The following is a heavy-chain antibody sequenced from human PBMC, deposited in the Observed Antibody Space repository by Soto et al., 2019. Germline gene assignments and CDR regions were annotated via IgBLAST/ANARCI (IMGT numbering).Heavy chain of an antibody. D-gene: IGHD2-2*01. Sequence: GSLRLSCAASGFTFSSYWMSWVRQAPGKGLEWVANIKQDGSEKYYVDSVKGRFTISRDNAKNSLYLQMNSLRAEDTAVYYCARALRVVVPAAMYYFDYWGQGTLVTVSS. CDR2: IKQDGSEK. V-gene: IGHV3-7*01. CDR3: ARALRVVVPAAMYYFDY. J-gene: IGHJ4*02. CDR1: GFTFSSYW.